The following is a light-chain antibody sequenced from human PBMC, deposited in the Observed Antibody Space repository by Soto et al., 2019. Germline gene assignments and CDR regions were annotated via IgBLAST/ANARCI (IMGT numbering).Light chain of an antibody. V-gene: IGKV3-20*01. J-gene: IGKJ1*01. CDR3: QQYGSSLTWT. CDR2: GAS. CDR1: QSVGSS. Sequence: EIVLTQSPGTLSLSPGERATLSCRASQSVGSSLSWYQQKPGQAPRLLIYGASSRATGIPDRFSGSGSGTDFTLTISRLEPEDFAVYYCQQYGSSLTWTFGQGTKVDIK.